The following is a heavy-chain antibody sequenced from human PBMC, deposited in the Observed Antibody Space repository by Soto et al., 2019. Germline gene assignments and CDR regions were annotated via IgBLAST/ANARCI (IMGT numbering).Heavy chain of an antibody. CDR1: GDSISSSHW. V-gene: IGHV4-4*02. CDR3: ARASGTSGGMDV. J-gene: IGHJ6*02. Sequence: QVQLQESGPGLVKPSGTVSLTCAVSGDSISSSHWWSWVRQPPGKWLEWIGEIYHSGTTNFNPSLKSRFTISVDKSKNLFSRKMTSVTAAESAVYYCARASGTSGGMDVWGQGTTVTVSS. D-gene: IGHD1-26*01. CDR2: IYHSGTT.